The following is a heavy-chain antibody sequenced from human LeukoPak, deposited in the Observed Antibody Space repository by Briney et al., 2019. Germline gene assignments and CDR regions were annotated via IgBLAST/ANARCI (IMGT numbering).Heavy chain of an antibody. Sequence: EASVKVSCKASGGTFSSYAISLVRQAPGQGLEWMGRIIPILGIANYAQKFQGRVTITADKSTSTAYMELSSLRSEDTAVYYCARDPVVVTPHYYFDYWGQGTLVTVSS. CDR2: IIPILGIA. D-gene: IGHD2-15*01. V-gene: IGHV1-69*04. CDR1: GGTFSSYA. CDR3: ARDPVVVTPHYYFDY. J-gene: IGHJ4*02.